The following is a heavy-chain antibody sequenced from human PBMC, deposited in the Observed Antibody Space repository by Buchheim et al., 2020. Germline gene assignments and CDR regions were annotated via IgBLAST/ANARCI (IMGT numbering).Heavy chain of an antibody. V-gene: IGHV3-11*05. J-gene: IGHJ4*02. CDR1: GFTFSDYY. CDR3: ARVPIDYDSSGYYLYYFDY. Sequence: QVQLVESGGGLVKPGGSLRLSCAASGFTFSDYYMSWIRQAPGKGLEWVSYISSSSSYTNYADSVKGRFTISRDNAKHSLYLQMNSLRAEDTAVYYCARVPIDYDSSGYYLYYFDYWGQGTL. CDR2: ISSSSSYT. D-gene: IGHD3-22*01.